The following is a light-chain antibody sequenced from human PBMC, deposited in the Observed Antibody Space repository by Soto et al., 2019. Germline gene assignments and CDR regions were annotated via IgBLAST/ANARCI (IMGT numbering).Light chain of an antibody. V-gene: IGLV1-40*01. Sequence: QSVLTQPPSGSGAPGQRVTISCTGSSSNIGAGFDVHWYQQLPGTAPKLLIHGNTNRPSGVPDRFSGSKSGTSASLAITGLQAEDEADYYCQSYDSSLTGYVFGTGTKLTVL. CDR3: QSYDSSLTGYV. CDR2: GNT. CDR1: SSNIGAGFD. J-gene: IGLJ1*01.